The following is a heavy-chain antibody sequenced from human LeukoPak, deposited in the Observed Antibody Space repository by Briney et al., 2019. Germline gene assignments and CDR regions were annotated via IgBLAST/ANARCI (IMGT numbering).Heavy chain of an antibody. CDR2: ISGSGGST. V-gene: IGHV3-23*01. CDR3: AKDIAIGSGFSDY. D-gene: IGHD6-19*01. CDR1: GFTVSSYA. J-gene: IGHJ4*02. Sequence: GGSLRLSCAASGFTVSSYAMSWVRQAPGKGLEWVSAISGSGGSTYYADSVKGRFTISRDNSKNTLYLQMNSLSAEDTAVYYCAKDIAIGSGFSDYWGQGTLVTVSS.